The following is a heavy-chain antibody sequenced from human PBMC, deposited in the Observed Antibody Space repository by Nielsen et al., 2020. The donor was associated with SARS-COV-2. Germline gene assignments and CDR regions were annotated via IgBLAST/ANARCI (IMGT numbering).Heavy chain of an antibody. Sequence: PGKGLEWIGYIYYSGSTNYNPSLKSRVTISVDTSKNQFSLKLSSVTAADTAVYYCARGASLLRFLEWNYYGMDVWGQGTTVTVSS. J-gene: IGHJ6*02. V-gene: IGHV4-59*13. CDR3: ARGASLLRFLEWNYYGMDV. CDR2: IYYSGST. D-gene: IGHD3-3*01.